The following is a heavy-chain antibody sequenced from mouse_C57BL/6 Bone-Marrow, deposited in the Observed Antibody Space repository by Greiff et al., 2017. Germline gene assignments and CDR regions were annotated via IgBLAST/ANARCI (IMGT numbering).Heavy chain of an antibody. CDR1: GYTFTSYW. Sequence: VQLQQSGAELVKPGASAKLSCKASGYTFTSYWMHWVKQRPGQGLEWIGMIHPNSGSTNYNEKFKSKATLTVDKSSSTAYMQLSSLTSEDSAVYYCARAGTGFDYWGQGTTLTVSS. J-gene: IGHJ2*01. CDR3: ARAGTGFDY. CDR2: IHPNSGST. V-gene: IGHV1-64*01. D-gene: IGHD4-1*01.